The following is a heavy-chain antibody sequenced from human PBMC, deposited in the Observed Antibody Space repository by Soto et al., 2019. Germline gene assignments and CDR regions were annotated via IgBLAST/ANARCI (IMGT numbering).Heavy chain of an antibody. CDR3: AXDPWAXDY. Sequence: EVQXVESGGGLVQPGGSLRLSCAASGFTVSTKYMSWVRQAPGKGLEWVSVIDSGGSTFYADSVRCRFXXXXXXSXXXXXXXXXXXXAXDTAVXXCAXDPWAXDYWGQGTLVTVSS. D-gene: IGHD3-16*01. CDR1: GFTVSTKY. V-gene: IGHV3-66*01. J-gene: IGHJ4*02. CDR2: IDSGGST.